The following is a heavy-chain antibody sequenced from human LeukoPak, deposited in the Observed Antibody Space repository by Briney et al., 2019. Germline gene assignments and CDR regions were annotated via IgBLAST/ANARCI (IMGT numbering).Heavy chain of an antibody. CDR3: ARDPQRHGSYLGNWFDP. CDR1: GYTFTSYY. V-gene: IGHV1-46*01. D-gene: IGHD1-26*01. Sequence: ASVKVSCKASGYTFTSYYMHWVRQAPGQGLEWMGMINPSGGSTSYAQKFQGRVTMTRDTSTSTVYMELSSLRSEDTAVYYCARDPQRHGSYLGNWFDPWGQGTLVTVSS. CDR2: INPSGGST. J-gene: IGHJ5*02.